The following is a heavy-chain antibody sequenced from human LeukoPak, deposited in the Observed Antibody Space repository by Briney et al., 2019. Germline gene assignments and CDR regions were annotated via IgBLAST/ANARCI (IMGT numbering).Heavy chain of an antibody. CDR1: GYTFTSYG. CDR3: SRDGRGSRSSWFDP. CDR2: ISAYNGNT. D-gene: IGHD3-10*01. V-gene: IGHV1-18*01. J-gene: IGHJ5*02. Sequence: GASVKVSCKASGYTFTSYGMSWVRQAPGQGLEWMGWISAYNGNTNYAQKLQGRVTMTTDTSTSTAYMELRSLRSDDTAVYYCSRDGRGSRSSWFDPWGQGTLVIVSS.